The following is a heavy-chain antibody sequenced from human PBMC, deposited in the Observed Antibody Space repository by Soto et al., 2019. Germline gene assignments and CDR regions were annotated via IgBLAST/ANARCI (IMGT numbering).Heavy chain of an antibody. CDR1: GFTFSSYW. J-gene: IGHJ6*02. V-gene: IGHV3-74*01. D-gene: IGHD3-10*01. CDR3: ARVDRVRGVIMLHYYYYGMDV. CDR2: INSDGSST. Sequence: GGSLRLSCAASGFTFSSYWMHWVRQAPGKWLVWVSRINSDGSSTSYADSVKGRFTISRDNAKNTLYLQMKSLRAEDTAVYYCARVDRVRGVIMLHYYYYGMDVWGQGTMVTVSS.